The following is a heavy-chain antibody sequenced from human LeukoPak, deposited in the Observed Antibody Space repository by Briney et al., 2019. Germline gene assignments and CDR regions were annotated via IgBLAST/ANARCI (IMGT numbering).Heavy chain of an antibody. Sequence: GGSLRLSCAASGFTFSNAWMSWVRQAPGKGLEWVGRIKSKTDGGTTDYAAPVKGRFTISRDDSKNTLYLQMNSLKTEDTAVYYCTTDLLEASSGLHLIWGQGTMVTVSS. CDR1: GFTFSNAW. V-gene: IGHV3-15*01. CDR3: TTDLLEASSGLHLI. D-gene: IGHD3-22*01. J-gene: IGHJ3*02. CDR2: IKSKTDGGTT.